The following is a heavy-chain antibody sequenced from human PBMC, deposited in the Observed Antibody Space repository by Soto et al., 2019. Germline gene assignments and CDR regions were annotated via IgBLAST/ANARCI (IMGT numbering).Heavy chain of an antibody. J-gene: IGHJ6*02. CDR1: GFTFSSYG. CDR2: ILYDGSNK. CDR3: AKGGDDFWSGYQIYYYYGMDV. V-gene: IGHV3-30*18. D-gene: IGHD3-3*01. Sequence: RLSCAASGFTFSSYGMHWVRQAPGKGLEWVAVILYDGSNKYYADSVKGRFTISRDNSKNTLYLRMNRLRAEDTAVYYCAKGGDDFWSGYQIYYYYGMDVWGQGTTVPSP.